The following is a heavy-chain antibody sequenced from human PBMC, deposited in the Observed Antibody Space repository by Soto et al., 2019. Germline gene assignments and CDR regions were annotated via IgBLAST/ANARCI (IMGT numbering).Heavy chain of an antibody. CDR1: GGTFSSYA. Sequence: QVQLVQSGAEVQKPGSSVKFSCKASGGTFSSYAISWVRQAPGQGLEWMGGIIPVFGTANDAQKFQGRVTITADESTSTANLELSSVGHEATAVYYCGGGAVVHGVIMPNWFDPWGQGTLVTVSS. J-gene: IGHJ5*02. D-gene: IGHD3-10*01. V-gene: IGHV1-69*19. CDR3: GGGAVVHGVIMPNWFDP. CDR2: IIPVFGTA.